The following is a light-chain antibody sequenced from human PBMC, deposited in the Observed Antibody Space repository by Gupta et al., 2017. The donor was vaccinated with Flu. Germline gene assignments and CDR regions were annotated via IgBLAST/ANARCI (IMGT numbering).Light chain of an antibody. V-gene: IGKV1-39*01. CDR1: QSIGDY. J-gene: IGKJ2*01. Sequence: GDRVTITCRASQSIGDYLNWYQQKPGKAPKVLIFGATTLQSGVPSRFSGSGSGTDFTLTISSLQPEDFATYYCQQSDSTPRTFGQGTKVEIK. CDR3: QQSDSTPRT. CDR2: GAT.